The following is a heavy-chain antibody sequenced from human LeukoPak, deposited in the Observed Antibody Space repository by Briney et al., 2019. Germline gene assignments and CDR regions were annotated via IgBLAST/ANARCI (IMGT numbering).Heavy chain of an antibody. CDR2: FDPEDGET. CDR1: GYTLTELS. CDR3: ARDWSHDYGAPMDV. D-gene: IGHD4-17*01. V-gene: IGHV1-24*01. J-gene: IGHJ6*03. Sequence: ASVKVSCKVSGYTLTELSMHWVRQAPGKGLEWMGGFDPEDGETIYAQKFLGRVTMTEDTSTDTAYMELSSLRSEDTAVYYCARDWSHDYGAPMDVWGKGTTVTVSS.